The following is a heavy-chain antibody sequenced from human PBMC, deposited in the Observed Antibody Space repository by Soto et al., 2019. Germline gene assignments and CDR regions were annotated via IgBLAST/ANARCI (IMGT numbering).Heavy chain of an antibody. CDR2: ISYDGSNK. J-gene: IGHJ3*02. Sequence: QVQLVESGGGVVQPGRSLRLSCAASGFTFSSYGMHWVRQAPGKGLEWVAVISYDGSNKYYADSVKGRFTISRDNSKNTLYLQLNSLRAEDTAVYYCAKDAIGGAFDIWGQGTMVTVSS. CDR1: GFTFSSYG. D-gene: IGHD3-16*01. V-gene: IGHV3-30*18. CDR3: AKDAIGGAFDI.